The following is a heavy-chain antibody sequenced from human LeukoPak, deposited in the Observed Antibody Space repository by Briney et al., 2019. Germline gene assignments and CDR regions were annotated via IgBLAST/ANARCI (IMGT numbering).Heavy chain of an antibody. CDR3: ARGWGERGKCRGGTCNNPQFDY. D-gene: IGHD2-15*01. J-gene: IGHJ4*02. CDR2: IKERGRKK. V-gene: IGHV3-7*01. Sequence: PGGSLRLSCAACGFTVSTYYMTWVRQAPGKGVEWLANIKERGRKKYYVDSVKGRFTISRDNAKNSLYLQMNSLREDTAVYYCARGWGERGKCRGGTCNNPQFDYWGRGTLVTVSS. CDR1: GFTVSTYY.